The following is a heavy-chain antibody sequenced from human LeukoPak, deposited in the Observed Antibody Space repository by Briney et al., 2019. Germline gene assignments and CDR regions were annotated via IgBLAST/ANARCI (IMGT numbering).Heavy chain of an antibody. CDR3: ARDRLQWCMDV. V-gene: IGHV3-48*01. D-gene: IGHD6-19*01. Sequence: PGGSLRLSCAASGFSFSTYNMNWVRQAPGKGLEWVSYISTSSSVTYYADSVKGRFTVSRDNAKNSLYLQMNSLRAEDTAVYYCARDRLQWCMDVWGQGTTVTVSS. J-gene: IGHJ6*02. CDR1: GFSFSTYN. CDR2: ISTSSSVT.